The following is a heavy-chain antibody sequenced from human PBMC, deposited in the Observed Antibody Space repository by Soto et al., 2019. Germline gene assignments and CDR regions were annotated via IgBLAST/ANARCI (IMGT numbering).Heavy chain of an antibody. V-gene: IGHV4-59*01. J-gene: IGHJ5*02. CDR2: VYSTEIT. Sequence: SETLSLTCTVSGDSISSYFWSWIRQPPGKGLEWIGYVYSTEITNYNPSLKSRVAMSIDTSKNQFSLKVRSVTAADTAVYYCARGSEAWFDPWGQGTLVTVS. CDR1: GDSISSYF. CDR3: ARGSEAWFDP.